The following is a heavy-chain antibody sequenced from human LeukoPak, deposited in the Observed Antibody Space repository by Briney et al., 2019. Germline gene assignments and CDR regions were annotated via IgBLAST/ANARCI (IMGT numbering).Heavy chain of an antibody. Sequence: QTLSLTCTFSGFSLSTHAMCVSWLRQPPGKALEWLARIDWDDDQYYCTSLKTRLTISKDTSKNQVVLTMTNMDPVDTATYYCARIRVAGRGYYFDYWGQGTLVTVSS. D-gene: IGHD6-19*01. CDR2: IDWDDDQ. V-gene: IGHV2-70*11. CDR1: GFSLSTHAMC. CDR3: ARIRVAGRGYYFDY. J-gene: IGHJ4*02.